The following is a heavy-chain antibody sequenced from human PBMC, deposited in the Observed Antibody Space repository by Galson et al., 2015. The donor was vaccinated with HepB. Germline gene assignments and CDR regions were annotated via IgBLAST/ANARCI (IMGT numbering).Heavy chain of an antibody. CDR3: ARPDYGDHLGYGMDV. D-gene: IGHD4-17*01. J-gene: IGHJ6*02. Sequence: SLRLSCAASGFTFSSYSMNWVRQAPGKGLEWVSYISSSSSTIYYADSVKGRFTISRDNAKNSLYLQMNSLRAEDTAVYYCARPDYGDHLGYGMDVWGQGTTVTVSS. CDR2: ISSSSSTI. CDR1: GFTFSSYS. V-gene: IGHV3-48*04.